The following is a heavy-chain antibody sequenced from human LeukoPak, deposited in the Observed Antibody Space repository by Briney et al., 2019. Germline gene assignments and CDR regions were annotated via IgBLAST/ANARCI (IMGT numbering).Heavy chain of an antibody. Sequence: ASVKVSCKASGYTFTGYYMHWVRQAPGQGLEWMGWINPNSGGTNYAQKFQGRVTMTRDTSISTAYMELSRLRSDDTAVYYRARDHGEWLVRGCSDYWGQGTLVTVSS. D-gene: IGHD6-19*01. CDR3: ARDHGEWLVRGCSDY. J-gene: IGHJ4*02. CDR2: INPNSGGT. CDR1: GYTFTGYY. V-gene: IGHV1-2*02.